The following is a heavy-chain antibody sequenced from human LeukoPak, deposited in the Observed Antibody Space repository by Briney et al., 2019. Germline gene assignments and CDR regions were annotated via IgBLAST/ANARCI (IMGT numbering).Heavy chain of an antibody. V-gene: IGHV3-21*01. CDR3: ARLASSIRGFDY. J-gene: IGHJ4*02. D-gene: IGHD2-2*01. CDR1: GFTFSSYS. Sequence: GGSLRLSCAASGFTFSSYSMNWVRQAPGEGLEWVSSISSSSSYIYYADSVKGRFTISRDNAKNSLYLQMNSLRAEDTAVYYCARLASSIRGFDYWGQGTLVTVSS. CDR2: ISSSSSYI.